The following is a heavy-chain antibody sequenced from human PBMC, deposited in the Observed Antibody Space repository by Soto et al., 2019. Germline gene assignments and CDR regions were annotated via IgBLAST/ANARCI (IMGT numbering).Heavy chain of an antibody. D-gene: IGHD3-22*01. CDR2: IKTDGSST. Sequence: GGSLRLSCAASGFTLSSRWMHWVRQAPGKGLVWVARIKTDGSSTTYADSVKGRFTISRDNAKNTLYLQMNSLRAEDTAIYYCAKDLLERKKYYRDSSGYSVGFDYWGHGTLVTVSS. CDR3: AKDLLERKKYYRDSSGYSVGFDY. V-gene: IGHV3-74*01. CDR1: GFTLSSRW. J-gene: IGHJ4*01.